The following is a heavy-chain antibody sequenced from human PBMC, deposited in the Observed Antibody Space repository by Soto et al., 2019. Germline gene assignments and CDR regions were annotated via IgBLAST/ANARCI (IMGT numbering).Heavy chain of an antibody. J-gene: IGHJ6*02. D-gene: IGHD6-19*01. Sequence: GGSLRLSCAASGFTFSSYAMSWVRQAPGKGLEWVSAISGSGGSTYYADSVKGRFTISRDNSKNTLYLQMNSLRAEDTAVYYCAKGSYSSGWYSGSGSYYYGMDVWGQGTTVTDS. CDR1: GFTFSSYA. CDR2: ISGSGGST. CDR3: AKGSYSSGWYSGSGSYYYGMDV. V-gene: IGHV3-23*01.